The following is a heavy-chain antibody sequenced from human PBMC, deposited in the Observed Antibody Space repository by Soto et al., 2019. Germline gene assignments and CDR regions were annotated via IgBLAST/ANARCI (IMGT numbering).Heavy chain of an antibody. D-gene: IGHD1-26*01. CDR1: GYTFTSYG. J-gene: IGHJ5*02. CDR3: ARDKVGASVVWFDP. Sequence: GASVKVFCKASGYTFTSYGISWVRQAPGQGLEWMGWISAYNGNTNYAQKLQGRVTMTTDTSTSTAYMELRSLRSDDTAVYYCARDKVGASVVWFDPWGQGTLVTVSS. V-gene: IGHV1-18*01. CDR2: ISAYNGNT.